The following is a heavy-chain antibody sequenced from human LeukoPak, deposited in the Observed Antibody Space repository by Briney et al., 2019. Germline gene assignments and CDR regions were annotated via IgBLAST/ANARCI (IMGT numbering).Heavy chain of an antibody. D-gene: IGHD2-21*02. V-gene: IGHV3-15*01. Sequence: GGSLRLSCAASGFTFSSYEMNWVRQAPGKGLEWVGRIKSKTDGGTTDYAAPVKGRFTISRDDSKNTLYLQMNSLKTEDTAVYYCTTTHAYCGGDCYYYWGQGTLVTASS. J-gene: IGHJ4*02. CDR3: TTTHAYCGGDCYYY. CDR1: GFTFSSYE. CDR2: IKSKTDGGTT.